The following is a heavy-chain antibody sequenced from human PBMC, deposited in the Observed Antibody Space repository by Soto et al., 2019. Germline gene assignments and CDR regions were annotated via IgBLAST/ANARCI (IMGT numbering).Heavy chain of an antibody. CDR2: ISGSGAST. CDR3: EQFDWFTDY. Sequence: GGSLRLSCAASGFTFSSYAMSWVRQAPGKGLEWVSAISGSGASTYYADSVKGRFTISRDNSKNTLYLQMNSLRAEDTAVYYCEQFDWFTDYWGQGTLVTDSS. D-gene: IGHD3-9*01. J-gene: IGHJ4*02. V-gene: IGHV3-23*01. CDR1: GFTFSSYA.